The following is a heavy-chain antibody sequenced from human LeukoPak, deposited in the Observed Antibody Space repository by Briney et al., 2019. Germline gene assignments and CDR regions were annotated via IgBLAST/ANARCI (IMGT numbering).Heavy chain of an antibody. CDR2: IYYSGST. Sequence: SETLSLTCTVSGGSISSYYWSWIRQPPGKGLEWIGYIYYSGSTNHKPPLKSLDTISVDTSKNEFSLKLSSVTAAGTAVYYCASYKLSGISFDYWGQGTLVTVSS. CDR1: GGSISSYY. J-gene: IGHJ4*02. CDR3: ASYKLSGISFDY. V-gene: IGHV4-59*01. D-gene: IGHD3-9*01.